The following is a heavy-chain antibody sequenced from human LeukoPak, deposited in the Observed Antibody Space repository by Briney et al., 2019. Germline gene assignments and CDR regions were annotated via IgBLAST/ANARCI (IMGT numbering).Heavy chain of an antibody. Sequence: ASVKVSCKASGYTFTGYYMHWVRQAPGQGLEWMGWINPNSGGTNYAQKFQGRVTMTRDTSISTAYMELSRPRSDDTAVYYCARFSVSYYYDSSGYDYWGQGTLVTVSS. CDR1: GYTFTGYY. J-gene: IGHJ4*02. D-gene: IGHD3-22*01. CDR2: INPNSGGT. CDR3: ARFSVSYYYDSSGYDY. V-gene: IGHV1-2*02.